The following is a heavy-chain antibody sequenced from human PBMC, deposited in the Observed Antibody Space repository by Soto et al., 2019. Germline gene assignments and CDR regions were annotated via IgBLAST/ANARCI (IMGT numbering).Heavy chain of an antibody. Sequence: XGSLLLSCAASGFTFSSYSMNWVRQAPGKGLEWVSSISSSSSYIYYADSVKGRFTISRDNAKNSLYLQMNSLRAEDTAVYYCARDKGGVDYYYGMDVWGQGTTVTVSS. J-gene: IGHJ6*02. V-gene: IGHV3-21*01. CDR2: ISSSSSYI. D-gene: IGHD3-16*01. CDR1: GFTFSSYS. CDR3: ARDKGGVDYYYGMDV.